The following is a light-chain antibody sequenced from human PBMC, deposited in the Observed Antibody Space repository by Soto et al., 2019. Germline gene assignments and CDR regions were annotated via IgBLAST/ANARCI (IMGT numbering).Light chain of an antibody. CDR3: QETYSSLA. V-gene: IGKV1-39*01. Sequence: DIQMTQSPLSLSASVGDRVTITCRASESITSYLNWYQQKPGKAPKLLIYAASSLHTGVPSRFSGSGFGTDFTLTIRSPQPEDFATYFCQETYSSLAFGGGTKVDI. CDR2: AAS. J-gene: IGKJ4*01. CDR1: ESITSY.